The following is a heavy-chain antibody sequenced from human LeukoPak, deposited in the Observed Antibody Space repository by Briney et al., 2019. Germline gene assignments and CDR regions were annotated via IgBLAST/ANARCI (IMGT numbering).Heavy chain of an antibody. CDR3: ARQPGSSSAGIDY. CDR2: IYPGDSDT. V-gene: IGHV5-51*01. CDR1: GYSSTSYW. D-gene: IGHD6-6*01. Sequence: GESLKISCKGSGYSSTSYWIGWVRQMPGKGLEWMGIIYPGDSDTRYSPSFQGQVTISADKSINTAYLQWSSLRASDTAMYYCARQPGSSSAGIDYWGQGTLVTVSS. J-gene: IGHJ4*02.